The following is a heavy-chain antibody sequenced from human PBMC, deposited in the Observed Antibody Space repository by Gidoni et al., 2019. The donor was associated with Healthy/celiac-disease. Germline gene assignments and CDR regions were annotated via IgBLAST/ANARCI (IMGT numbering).Heavy chain of an antibody. V-gene: IGHV5-51*01. J-gene: IGHJ6*02. D-gene: IGHD3-10*01. Sequence: EVQLVQSGAEVKKPGESLKISCKGSGYSFTSYWIGWVRQMPGKGLEWMGIIYPGDSDTRYSPSFQGQVTISADKSISTAYLQWSSLKASDTAMYYCARHFAPPSNMVRGQGGSYYYYYGMDVWGQGTTVTVSS. CDR1: GYSFTSYW. CDR2: IYPGDSDT. CDR3: ARHFAPPSNMVRGQGGSYYYYYGMDV.